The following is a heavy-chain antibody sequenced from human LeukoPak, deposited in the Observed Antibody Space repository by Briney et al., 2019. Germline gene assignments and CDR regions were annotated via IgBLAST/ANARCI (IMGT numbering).Heavy chain of an antibody. CDR2: ISGSSGST. D-gene: IGHD2-2*01. CDR1: GFTFSSYA. J-gene: IGHJ5*02. CDR3: AKDRGYCSSTSCSPGGWFDP. Sequence: GGSLRLSCAASGFTFSSYAMSWVRQAPGKGLEWVSAISGSSGSTYYADSVKGRFTISRDNSKNTLYLQMNSLRAEDTAVYYCAKDRGYCSSTSCSPGGWFDPWGQGTLVTVSS. V-gene: IGHV3-23*01.